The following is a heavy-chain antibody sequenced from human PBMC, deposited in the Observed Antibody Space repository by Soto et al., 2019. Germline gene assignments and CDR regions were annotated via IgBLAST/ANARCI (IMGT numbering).Heavy chain of an antibody. D-gene: IGHD1-26*01. V-gene: IGHV3-30*18. Sequence: QVQLVESGGGVVQPGRSLRLSCAASGFTFSSYGMHWVRQAPGKGPEWVAVISYDGSNKYYADSVKGRFTISRDNSKNTLYLQMNSLRAEDTAVYYCAKESRVGATRYYYYYGMDVWGQGTTVTVSS. J-gene: IGHJ6*02. CDR3: AKESRVGATRYYYYYGMDV. CDR1: GFTFSSYG. CDR2: ISYDGSNK.